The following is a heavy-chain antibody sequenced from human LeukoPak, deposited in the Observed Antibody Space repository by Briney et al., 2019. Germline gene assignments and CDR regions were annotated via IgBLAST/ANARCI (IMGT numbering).Heavy chain of an antibody. V-gene: IGHV4-31*03. CDR2: IYYSGST. CDR1: GGSINSGGYY. Sequence: SQTLSLTCTVSGGSINSGGYYWSWIRQHPGKGLEWIGYIYYSGSTYYNPSLKSRVTISVDTSKNQFSLKLSSVTAADTAVYYCARVVITTYGMDVWGQGTTVTVSS. J-gene: IGHJ6*02. CDR3: ARVVITTYGMDV. D-gene: IGHD3-22*01.